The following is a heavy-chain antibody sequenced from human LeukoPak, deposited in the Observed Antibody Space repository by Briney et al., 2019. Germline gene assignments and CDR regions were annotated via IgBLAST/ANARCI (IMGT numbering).Heavy chain of an antibody. J-gene: IGHJ4*02. CDR3: AREGGPYRPLDY. CDR1: GGSISNTNW. Sequence: PSETLSLTCGVSGGSISNTNWWTWGRQPPGKGREGIGEVNLQGSTNYNPSHKSRVAISVDKSENHISLKLTSVTAADTAVYYCAREGGPYRPLDYSGQGTLVTVAS. CDR2: VNLQGST. V-gene: IGHV4-4*02.